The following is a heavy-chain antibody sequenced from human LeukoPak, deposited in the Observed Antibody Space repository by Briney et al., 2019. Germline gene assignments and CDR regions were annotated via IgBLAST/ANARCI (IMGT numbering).Heavy chain of an antibody. D-gene: IGHD6-13*01. J-gene: IGHJ4*02. CDR1: GYSFTGYY. CDR2: IDPNGVNT. Sequence: GASVKVSCKASGYSFTGYYMHWLRQAPGQGLEWMGWIDPNGVNTEYGQKFQGRVTMTRDTATSTDYMELSRLTSDDTAVYYCAGEYSSSWYRFDYWGQGTLVTVSS. CDR3: AGEYSSSWYRFDY. V-gene: IGHV1-2*02.